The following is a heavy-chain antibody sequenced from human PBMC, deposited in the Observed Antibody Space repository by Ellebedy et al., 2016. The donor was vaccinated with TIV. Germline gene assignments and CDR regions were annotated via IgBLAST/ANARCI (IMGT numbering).Heavy chain of an antibody. CDR3: ASSSTSPLGH. CDR2: RGYDGSRK. V-gene: IGHV3-30*02. J-gene: IGHJ4*02. D-gene: IGHD2-2*01. Sequence: GESLKISCAASGFPFAYYGMHWVRQAPGGGLEGVAFRGYDGSRKHYADSVRGRFDISKDNSKNTLYLQMNSLRSDDTAVYYCASSSTSPLGHWGQGTLVTVSS. CDR1: GFPFAYYG.